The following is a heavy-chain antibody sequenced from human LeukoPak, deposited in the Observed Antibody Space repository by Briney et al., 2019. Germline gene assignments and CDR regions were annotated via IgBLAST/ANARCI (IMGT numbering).Heavy chain of an antibody. D-gene: IGHD6-13*01. V-gene: IGHV3-23*01. CDR1: GFTFSSYG. J-gene: IGHJ4*02. Sequence: PGGSLRLSCAASGFTFSSYGMNWVRQAPGKGLEWVSGISGSAGATYYADSVKGRFTISRDNAKNSLYLQMNSLRAEDTAVYYCARDEGAAVNQDYWGQGTLVTVSS. CDR3: ARDEGAAVNQDY. CDR2: ISGSAGAT.